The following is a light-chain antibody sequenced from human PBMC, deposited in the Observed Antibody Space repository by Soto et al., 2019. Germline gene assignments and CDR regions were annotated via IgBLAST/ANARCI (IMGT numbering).Light chain of an antibody. J-gene: IGLJ2*01. V-gene: IGLV2-14*01. CDR1: SSDIGGYNY. CDR2: DVS. CDR3: SSFTSSSTPV. Sequence: QSALTQPASVSGSPGQSITISCTGTSSDIGGYNYVSWYQQYPGKAPKLMLYDVSNRPSGVSNRFSGSKSGNTASLTISGLQAEDEADYYCSSFTSSSTPVFGAGTKLTVL.